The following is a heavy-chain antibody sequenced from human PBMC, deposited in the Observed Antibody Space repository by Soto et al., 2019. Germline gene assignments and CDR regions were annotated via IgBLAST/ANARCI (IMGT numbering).Heavy chain of an antibody. D-gene: IGHD2-15*01. J-gene: IGHJ4*02. CDR3: ARDSSWAGYSAQFDY. CDR1: GFTFSTFW. CDR2: IDADGRRT. Sequence: EVQLVEAGGGLVQPGGSPRLSCAASGFTFSTFWMHWVRQAPGKGLVWVSRIDADGRRTSYADSVKGRFTISRDNAKNTRDLQKNSLRAEDMAVYYCARDSSWAGYSAQFDYWGQGILVTVSS. V-gene: IGHV3-74*01.